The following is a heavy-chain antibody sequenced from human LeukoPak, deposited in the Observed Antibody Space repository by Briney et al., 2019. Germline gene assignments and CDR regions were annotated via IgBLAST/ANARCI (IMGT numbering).Heavy chain of an antibody. V-gene: IGHV3-74*01. CDR1: RFTFINYW. CDR3: ATSGWLANYFDY. D-gene: IGHD6-19*01. J-gene: IGHJ4*02. Sequence: GGALRLSCAASRFTFINYWMHCVRQAPGEGVWWVSRISSDGSSISYAGSVKGRFTISRDNAKNTLYLQMNSLRAEDTAVYYCATSGWLANYFDYWGQGILVTVSS. CDR2: ISSDGSSI.